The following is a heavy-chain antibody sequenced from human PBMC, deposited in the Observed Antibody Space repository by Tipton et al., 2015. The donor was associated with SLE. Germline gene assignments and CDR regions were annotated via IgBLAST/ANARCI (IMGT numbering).Heavy chain of an antibody. Sequence: TLSLTCTVSGGSISSHYWSWIRQPPGKGLEWIGYIYYSGSTNYNPSLKSRVTISVDTSKNQFSLKLGSVTAADTAVYYCARGGGVWVYGDYAFDIWGQGTMVTVSS. D-gene: IGHD4-17*01. CDR2: IYYSGST. V-gene: IGHV4-59*11. CDR3: ARGGGVWVYGDYAFDI. J-gene: IGHJ3*02. CDR1: GGSISSHY.